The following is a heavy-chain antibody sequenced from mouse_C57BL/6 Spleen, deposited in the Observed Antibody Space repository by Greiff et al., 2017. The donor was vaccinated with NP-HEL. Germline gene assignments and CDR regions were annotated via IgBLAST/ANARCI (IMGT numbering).Heavy chain of an antibody. CDR1: GYSITSGYY. J-gene: IGHJ2*01. V-gene: IGHV3-6*01. D-gene: IGHD4-1*01. Sequence: DVKLQESGPGLVKPSQSLSLTCSVTGYSITSGYYWNWIRQFPGNKLEWMGYISYDGSNNYNPSLKNRISITRDTSKNQFFLKLNSVTTEDTATYYCARELGFDYWGQGTTLTVSS. CDR2: ISYDGSN. CDR3: ARELGFDY.